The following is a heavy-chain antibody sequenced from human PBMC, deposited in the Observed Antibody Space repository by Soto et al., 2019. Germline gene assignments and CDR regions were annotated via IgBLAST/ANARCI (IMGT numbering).Heavy chain of an antibody. V-gene: IGHV1-69*02. D-gene: IGHD2-21*01. CDR3: ARGEYLDY. Sequence: SPVKRARKASVGGISGDTSSWVRQAPGQGLEWMGRIIPILGIANYAQKFQGRVTITADKSTSTAYMELSSLRSEDTAVYYCARGEYLDYWGQGTLVTVSS. CDR1: VGGISGDT. CDR2: IIPILGIA. J-gene: IGHJ4*02.